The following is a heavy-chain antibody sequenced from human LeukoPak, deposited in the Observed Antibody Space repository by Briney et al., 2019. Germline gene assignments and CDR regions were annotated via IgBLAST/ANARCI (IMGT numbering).Heavy chain of an antibody. Sequence: PSETLSLTCIVSGGSISRGSYYWNWIRQPAGKGLEWMGRVYNSGSTNYNPPLKSRATISTDMSKNQFSLKLSSVTAADTAVYYCARQTFGALYFDSWGQGTLVTVSS. CDR3: ARQTFGALYFDS. CDR1: GGSISRGSYY. V-gene: IGHV4-61*02. J-gene: IGHJ4*02. D-gene: IGHD3-10*01. CDR2: VYNSGST.